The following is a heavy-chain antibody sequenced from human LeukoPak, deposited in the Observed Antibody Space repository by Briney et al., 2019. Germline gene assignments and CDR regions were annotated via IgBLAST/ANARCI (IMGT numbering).Heavy chain of an antibody. Sequence: GGSLRLSCAASGFTFSSYAMSWVRQAPGKGLEWVSAISGSGGSTYYADSVKGRFTISRDNSKNTLYLQMNSLRAEDTAVYYCAKDRVIAAAGSEEYFQHWGQGTLVTVSS. V-gene: IGHV3-23*01. CDR1: GFTFSSYA. CDR3: AKDRVIAAAGSEEYFQH. J-gene: IGHJ1*01. D-gene: IGHD6-13*01. CDR2: ISGSGGST.